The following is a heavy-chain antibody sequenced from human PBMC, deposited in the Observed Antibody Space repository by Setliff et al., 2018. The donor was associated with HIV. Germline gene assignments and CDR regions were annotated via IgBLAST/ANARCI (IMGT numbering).Heavy chain of an antibody. V-gene: IGHV3-48*03. CDR1: GFTFSRYE. D-gene: IGHD6-13*01. J-gene: IGHJ4*02. CDR3: ARDSSSWYEFYFDC. Sequence: GGSLRLSCAASGFTFSRYEMIWVRQAPGKGLEWVSYISSSGGTIYYADSVKGRFTISRDNAKNSLYLQMNSLRAEDTAVYYCARDSSSWYEFYFDCWGQGTLVTVSS. CDR2: ISSSGGTI.